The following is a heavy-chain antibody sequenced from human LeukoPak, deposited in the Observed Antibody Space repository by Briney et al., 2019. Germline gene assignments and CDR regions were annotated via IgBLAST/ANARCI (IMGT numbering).Heavy chain of an antibody. CDR3: ARAFWSGDAGDY. CDR2: IYYSGST. J-gene: IGHJ4*02. Sequence: SETLSLTCTVSGYSISSGYYWSWIRQPPGKGLEWIGCIYYSGSTNYNPSFKSRVTISVDTSKNQFSLKLSSVTAADTAVYYCARAFWSGDAGDYWGQGTLVTVSS. CDR1: GYSISSGYY. D-gene: IGHD2/OR15-2a*01. V-gene: IGHV4-61*01.